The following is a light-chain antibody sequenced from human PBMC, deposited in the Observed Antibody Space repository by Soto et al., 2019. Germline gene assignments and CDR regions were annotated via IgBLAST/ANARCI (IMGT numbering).Light chain of an antibody. CDR2: EVS. CDR3: NSYGSTSTRYV. CDR1: SSDVGGHNY. V-gene: IGLV2-14*01. Sequence: QSALTQPASVSGSPGQSITISCTGTSSDVGGHNYVSWYQQHPGKAPKLMIYEVSNRPSGVSNRFSGSKSGNTASLTISGLQAEDEADYFCNSYGSTSTRYVFGTGTKVTVL. J-gene: IGLJ1*01.